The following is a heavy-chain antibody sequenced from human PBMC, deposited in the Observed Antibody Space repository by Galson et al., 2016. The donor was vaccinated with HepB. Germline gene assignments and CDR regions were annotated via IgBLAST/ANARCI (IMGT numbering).Heavy chain of an antibody. CDR2: ISPFAGDT. J-gene: IGHJ4*02. CDR1: GYAFIHYG. Sequence: SVKVSCKASGYAFIHYGISWVRQAPGQGLEWIGWISPFAGDTDYAPKFQGRVTLTTDTSTSTAYMELRSLTYEDTAVYSCARVFGAGTTFFYWGQGTLLTVSS. V-gene: IGHV1-18*01. CDR3: ARVFGAGTTFFY. D-gene: IGHD3-10*01.